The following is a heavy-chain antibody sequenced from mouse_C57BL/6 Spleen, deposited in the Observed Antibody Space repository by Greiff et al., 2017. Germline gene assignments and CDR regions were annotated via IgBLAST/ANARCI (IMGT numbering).Heavy chain of an antibody. D-gene: IGHD3-1*01. J-gene: IGHJ2*01. V-gene: IGHV1-85*01. CDR1: GYTFTSYE. CDR3: ARSGRRDFDY. Sequence: LVESGPELVKPGASVKLSCKASGYTFTSYEINWVKQRPGQGLEWIGWIYPRDGSTKYNEKFTGKVTLTVDTSSSTEYMELHSLTSEDSAVYFCARSGRRDFDYWGQGTTLTVSS. CDR2: IYPRDGST.